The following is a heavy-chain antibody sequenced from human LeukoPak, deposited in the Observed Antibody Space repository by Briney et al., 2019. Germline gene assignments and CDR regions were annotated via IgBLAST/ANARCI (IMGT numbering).Heavy chain of an antibody. V-gene: IGHV1-69*04. CDR2: IIPIFGIA. CDR1: GGTFSSYA. CDR3: ARTTIDDYYDSSGYDY. D-gene: IGHD3-22*01. J-gene: IGHJ4*02. Sequence: SVKVSCKASGGTFSSYAISWVRQAPGQGLEWMGRIIPIFGIANYAQKFQGRVTITADKSMSTAYMELSSLRSEDTAVYYCARTTIDDYYDSSGYDYWGQGTLVTVSS.